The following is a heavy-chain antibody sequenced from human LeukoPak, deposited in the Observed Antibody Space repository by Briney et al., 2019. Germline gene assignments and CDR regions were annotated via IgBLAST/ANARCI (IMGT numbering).Heavy chain of an antibody. CDR1: GFTFSSYS. CDR3: ARDPEYSSGWPQGFDY. Sequence: TGGSLRLSCAASGFTFSSYSMNWVRQAPGKGLEWVSYISCSSSTIYYADSVKGRFTISRDNAKNSLYLQMNSLRDEDTAVYYCARDPEYSSGWPQGFDYWGQGTLVTVSS. D-gene: IGHD6-19*01. J-gene: IGHJ4*02. V-gene: IGHV3-48*02. CDR2: ISCSSSTI.